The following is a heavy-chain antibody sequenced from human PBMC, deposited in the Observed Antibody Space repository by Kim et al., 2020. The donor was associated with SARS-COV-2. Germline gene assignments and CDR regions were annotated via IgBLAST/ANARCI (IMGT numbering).Heavy chain of an antibody. CDR1: GGSISSSSYY. Sequence: SETLSLTCTVSGGSISSSSYYWGWIRQPPGKGLEWIGSIYYSGSTYYNPSLKSRVTISVDTSKNQFSLKLSSVTAADTAVYYCARHSDTYYYDSSGYYHREYFQHWGQGTLVTVSS. CDR2: IYYSGST. J-gene: IGHJ1*01. V-gene: IGHV4-39*01. CDR3: ARHSDTYYYDSSGYYHREYFQH. D-gene: IGHD3-22*01.